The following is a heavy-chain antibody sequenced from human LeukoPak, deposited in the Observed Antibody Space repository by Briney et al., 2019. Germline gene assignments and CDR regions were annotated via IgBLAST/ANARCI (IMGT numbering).Heavy chain of an antibody. J-gene: IGHJ5*02. D-gene: IGHD3-16*01. CDR3: ARGSYVTGVDP. CDR2: IYYSGST. CDR1: GGSISSGDYY. V-gene: IGHV4-30-4*01. Sequence: SETLSLTCTVSGGSISSGDYYWSWIRQPPGTGLEWIGYIYYSGSTYYNPSLKSRVTISVDTSKNQFSLKLSSVTAADTAVYYCARGSYVTGVDPWGQGTLVTVSS.